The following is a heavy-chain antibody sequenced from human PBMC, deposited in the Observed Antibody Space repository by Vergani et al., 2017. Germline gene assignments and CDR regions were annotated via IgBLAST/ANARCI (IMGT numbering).Heavy chain of an antibody. CDR3: ARVXGCSSTSCYIYYYYYMDV. CDR1: GGSISSYY. Sequence: QVQLQESGPGLVKPSETLSLTCTVSGGSISSYYWSWIRQPPGKGLEWIGYIYYSGSTNYNPSLKSRVTISVDTSKNQFSLKLSSVTAADTAVYYCARVXGCSSTSCYIYYYYYMDVWGKGTTVTVSS. D-gene: IGHD2-2*02. CDR2: IYYSGST. V-gene: IGHV4-59*01. J-gene: IGHJ6*03.